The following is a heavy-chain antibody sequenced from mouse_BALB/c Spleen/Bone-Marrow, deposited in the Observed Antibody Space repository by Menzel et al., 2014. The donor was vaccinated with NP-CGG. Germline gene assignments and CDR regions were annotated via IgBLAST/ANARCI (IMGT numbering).Heavy chain of an antibody. Sequence: EVKLVESGGGLVKPGGSLKLSCAASGLTFSSYAMSWVRQTPEKRLEWVASISSGGSTYYPDSVKGRFTISRDNARNILYLQMSSLRSEDTAMYYCARGRDRYDDAMDYWGQGTSVTVSS. CDR1: GLTFSSYA. D-gene: IGHD2-14*01. J-gene: IGHJ4*01. V-gene: IGHV5-6-5*01. CDR3: ARGRDRYDDAMDY. CDR2: ISSGGST.